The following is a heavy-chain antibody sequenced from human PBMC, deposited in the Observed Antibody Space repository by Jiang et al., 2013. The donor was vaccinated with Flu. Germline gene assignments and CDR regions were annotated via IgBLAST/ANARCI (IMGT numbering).Heavy chain of an antibody. V-gene: IGHV3-7*01. Sequence: NIKQDGSEKYYVDSVKGRFTISRDNAKNSLYLQMNSLRAEDTAVYYCARDSDPGITGTLDYWGQGTLVTVSS. D-gene: IGHD1-20*01. CDR3: ARDSDPGITGTLDY. CDR2: IKQDGSEK. J-gene: IGHJ4*02.